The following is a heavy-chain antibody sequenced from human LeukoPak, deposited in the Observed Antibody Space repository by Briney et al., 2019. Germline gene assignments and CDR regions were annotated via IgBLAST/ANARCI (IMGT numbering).Heavy chain of an antibody. CDR2: MNPNSGNT. V-gene: IGHV1-8*02. CDR3: ARGMWIAVARWFDP. Sequence: ASVKVSCKASGGTFSSYAINWVRQATGQGLEWMGWMNPNSGNTGYAQKFQGRVSMTRNTSISTAYMELSGLRSEDTAVYYCARGMWIAVARWFDPWGQGTLVTVSS. CDR1: GGTFSSYA. J-gene: IGHJ5*02. D-gene: IGHD6-19*01.